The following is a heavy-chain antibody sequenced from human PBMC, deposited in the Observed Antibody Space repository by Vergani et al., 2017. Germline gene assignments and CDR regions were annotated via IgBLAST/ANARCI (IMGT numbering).Heavy chain of an antibody. CDR1: GGTFSSYA. Sequence: QVQLVQSGAEVKKPGSSVKVSCKASGGTFSSYAISWVRQAPGQGLEWMGRIIPILGIANYAQKFQGRVTITADKSTSTAYMELSSLRSEDTAVYYGASGYRDGNYYYYNYMDVWGKGTTVTVSS. CDR2: IIPILGIA. J-gene: IGHJ6*03. D-gene: IGHD5-18*01. CDR3: ASGYRDGNYYYYNYMDV. V-gene: IGHV1-69*04.